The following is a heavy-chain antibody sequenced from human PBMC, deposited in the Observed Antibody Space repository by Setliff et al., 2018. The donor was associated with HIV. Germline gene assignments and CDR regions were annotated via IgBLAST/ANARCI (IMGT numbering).Heavy chain of an antibody. CDR2: IYISGST. J-gene: IGHJ6*02. V-gene: IGHV4-61*02. CDR1: GGSISSGSYY. D-gene: IGHD3-16*01. Sequence: ASETLSLTCTVSGGSISSGSYYWSWIRQPAGKGLELIGRIYISGSTNYNPSLKNRVTISVDTSKNQFSLKLSSVTAADTAVYYCARGGYYYYFGVDVWGQGTTVTISS. CDR3: ARGGYYYYFGVDV.